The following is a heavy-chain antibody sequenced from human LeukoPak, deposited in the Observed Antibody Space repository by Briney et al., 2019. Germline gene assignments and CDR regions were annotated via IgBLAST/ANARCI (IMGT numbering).Heavy chain of an antibody. CDR1: GGTFSSYA. V-gene: IGHV1-69*01. Sequence: SVKVSCKASGGTFSSYAISWVRQAPGQGLEWMGGVIPIFGTANYAQKFQGRVTITADESTSTAYMELRSLRSDDTAVYYCARDQPPSSSYYGMDVWGQGTTVTVSS. J-gene: IGHJ6*02. CDR2: VIPIFGTA. D-gene: IGHD6-19*01. CDR3: ARDQPPSSSYYGMDV.